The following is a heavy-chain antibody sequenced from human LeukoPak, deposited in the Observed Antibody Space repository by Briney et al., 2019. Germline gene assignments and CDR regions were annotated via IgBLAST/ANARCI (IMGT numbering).Heavy chain of an antibody. D-gene: IGHD3-10*01. V-gene: IGHV1-46*01. J-gene: IGHJ4*02. CDR1: GGTFSTYA. CDR2: INPTGGST. Sequence: ASVTVSCKASGGTFSTYAISWVRQAPGQGLEWMGVINPTGGSTTYAQKFQGRVTMTRDTSTSTVYMELSSLRSEDTAVYYCARDYNRWRADFFDYWGQGTLVTVSS. CDR3: ARDYNRWRADFFDY.